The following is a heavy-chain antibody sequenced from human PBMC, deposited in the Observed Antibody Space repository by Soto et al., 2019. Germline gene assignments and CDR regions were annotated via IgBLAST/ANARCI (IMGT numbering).Heavy chain of an antibody. Sequence: SETLSVTCTVSRGSIDSHCWGWIRQPPGKGLEWIGYNYYNGSTYYNPSLKSRVTVSVDTSKNQFSLKLSSVTAADTAVYYCARVNTELRFSPWVPDAFDIWGQGTMVTVSS. CDR1: RGSIDSHC. J-gene: IGHJ3*02. CDR3: ARVNTELRFSPWVPDAFDI. V-gene: IGHV4-59*11. D-gene: IGHD3-3*01. CDR2: NYYNGST.